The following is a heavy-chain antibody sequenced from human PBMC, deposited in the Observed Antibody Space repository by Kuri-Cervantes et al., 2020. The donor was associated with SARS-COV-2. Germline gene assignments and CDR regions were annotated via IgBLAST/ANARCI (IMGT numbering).Heavy chain of an antibody. CDR1: GFTFSIYW. CDR3: ARDSLAAAGNYYYGMDV. CDR2: IQPDGNNK. D-gene: IGHD6-13*01. Sequence: GESLKISCAGSGFTFSIYWMSWVRQAPGKGLEYVANIQPDGNNKYYVDSVKGRFTISRDNAKNSLYLQMNSLRAEDTAVYYCARDSLAAAGNYYYGMDVWGQGTTVTVSS. J-gene: IGHJ6*02. V-gene: IGHV3-7*03.